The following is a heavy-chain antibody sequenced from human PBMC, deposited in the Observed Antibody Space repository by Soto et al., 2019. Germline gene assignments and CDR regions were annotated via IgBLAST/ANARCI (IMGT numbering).Heavy chain of an antibody. D-gene: IGHD3-10*01. CDR1: GGSISSGDYY. Sequence: SETLSLTCTVSGGSISSGDYYWSWIRQPPGKGLEWIGYIYYSGSTYYNPSLKSRVTISIDTSKNQFSLKLSSVTAADTAVYYCARDALKYYYGSGSHFDPWGQGTLVTVSS. V-gene: IGHV4-30-4*01. CDR3: ARDALKYYYGSGSHFDP. CDR2: IYYSGST. J-gene: IGHJ5*02.